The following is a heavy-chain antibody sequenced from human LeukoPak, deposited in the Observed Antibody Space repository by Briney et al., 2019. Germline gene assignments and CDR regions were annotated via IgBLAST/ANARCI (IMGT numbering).Heavy chain of an antibody. D-gene: IGHD6-19*01. Sequence: SVKVSCKASGFTFTSSAVQWVRQARGQRLEWIGWIVVGSGNTNYAQKFQERVTITRDMSTSTAYMELSSLRSEDTAVYYCATWPGGWYGEDSWGQGTLVTVSS. V-gene: IGHV1-58*01. CDR2: IVVGSGNT. CDR3: ATWPGGWYGEDS. J-gene: IGHJ4*02. CDR1: GFTFTSSA.